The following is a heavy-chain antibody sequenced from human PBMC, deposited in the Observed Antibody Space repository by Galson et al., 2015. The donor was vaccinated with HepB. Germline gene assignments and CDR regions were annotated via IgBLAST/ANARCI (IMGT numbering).Heavy chain of an antibody. CDR1: GFTFSFYW. V-gene: IGHV3-74*01. Sequence: SLRLSCAASGFTFSFYWMHWVRHAPGKGLVWVSRIKSDGTSTSYAAPVKGRFTISRDNARNTLYLQMNSLRAEDTAVYYCTRDTDSAGYYGMDVWGQGTTVTVSS. D-gene: IGHD4-11*01. J-gene: IGHJ6*02. CDR3: TRDTDSAGYYGMDV. CDR2: IKSDGTST.